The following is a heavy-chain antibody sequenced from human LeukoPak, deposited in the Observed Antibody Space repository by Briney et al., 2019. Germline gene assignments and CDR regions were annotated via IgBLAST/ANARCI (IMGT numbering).Heavy chain of an antibody. D-gene: IGHD6-19*01. V-gene: IGHV3-30-3*01. CDR3: ARAVAGPPQESYYYYYGMDV. J-gene: IGHJ6*02. Sequence: GRSLRLSCAASGFTFSSYAMPWIRQAPGKGLEWVAVISYDGSNKYYADSVKGRFTISRDNSKNTLYLQMNSLRAEDTAVYYCARAVAGPPQESYYYYYGMDVWGQGTTVTVSS. CDR1: GFTFSSYA. CDR2: ISYDGSNK.